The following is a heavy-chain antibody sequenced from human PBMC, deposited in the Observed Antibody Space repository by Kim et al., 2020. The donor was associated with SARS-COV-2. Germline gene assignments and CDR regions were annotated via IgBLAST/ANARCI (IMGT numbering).Heavy chain of an antibody. V-gene: IGHV5-51*01. CDR2: IYPGDSDT. CDR1: GYSFISYW. CDR3: ARRGYSYGWGGVYYYMDV. Sequence: GESLKISCKGSGYSFISYWIGWVRQMPGKGLEWMGIIYPGDSDTRYSPSFQGQVTISADKSISTAYLQWSSLKASDTAMYYCARRGYSYGWGGVYYYMDVWGKGTTVTVSS. J-gene: IGHJ6*03. D-gene: IGHD5-18*01.